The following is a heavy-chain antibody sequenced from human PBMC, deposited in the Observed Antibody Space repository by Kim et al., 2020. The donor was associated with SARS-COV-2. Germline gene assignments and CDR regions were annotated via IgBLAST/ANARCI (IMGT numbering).Heavy chain of an antibody. CDR1: GFTFSSYG. V-gene: IGHV3-30*18. J-gene: IGHJ2*01. D-gene: IGHD6-13*01. Sequence: GGSLRLSCAASGFTFSSYGMHWVRQAPGKGLEWVAVISYDGSNKYYVDSVKGRFTISRDNSKNTLYLQMNSLRAEDTAVYYCAKDEAAAGNWYFDLWGRGTLVTVSS. CDR3: AKDEAAAGNWYFDL. CDR2: ISYDGSNK.